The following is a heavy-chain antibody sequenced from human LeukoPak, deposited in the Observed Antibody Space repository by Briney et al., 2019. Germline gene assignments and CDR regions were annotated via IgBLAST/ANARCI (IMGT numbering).Heavy chain of an antibody. J-gene: IGHJ4*02. CDR1: GDTFTNYW. CDR3: ARGRDGHNSNFDD. CDR2: IYPGDSDT. Sequence: GESLKISCKRSGDTFTNYWIDWVRQMPGKGLEWMRIIYPGDSDTRYSPSFQGQVTISADKSISTAYLQWSSLKASDTAMYYCARGRDGHNSNFDDWGQGTLVTVSS. D-gene: IGHD5-24*01. V-gene: IGHV5-51*01.